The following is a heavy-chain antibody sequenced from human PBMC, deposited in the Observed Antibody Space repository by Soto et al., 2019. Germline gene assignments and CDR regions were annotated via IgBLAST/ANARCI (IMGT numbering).Heavy chain of an antibody. CDR3: AKDGSNWAFDY. J-gene: IGHJ4*02. CDR2: IYPSGGGT. V-gene: IGHV1-46*01. Sequence: QVQLVQSGAEVKEPGASAKVSCKASGYTFTTYHLHWVRQAPGQGLEWMGIIYPSGGGTRYAQKFQGRLTMTRDTSTSTLYMELSSLRSEDTAVYYCAKDGSNWAFDYWGQGTLVTVSS. D-gene: IGHD6-13*01. CDR1: GYTFTTYH.